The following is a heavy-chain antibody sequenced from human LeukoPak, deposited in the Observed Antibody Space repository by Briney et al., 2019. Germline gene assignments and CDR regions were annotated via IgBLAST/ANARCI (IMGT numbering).Heavy chain of an antibody. CDR2: VSPNGETA. J-gene: IGHJ4*02. CDR1: GFIFRNYG. Sequence: GGTLRLSCTASGFIFRNYGMNWVRQPPGKGLEWVSGVSPNGETAYYADSVKGRFTISRDNSKNTVYLQVRSLRAEDTAVYYCAKDLGWIQFGYWGQGALVTVSS. V-gene: IGHV3-23*01. CDR3: AKDLGWIQFGY. D-gene: IGHD5-18*01.